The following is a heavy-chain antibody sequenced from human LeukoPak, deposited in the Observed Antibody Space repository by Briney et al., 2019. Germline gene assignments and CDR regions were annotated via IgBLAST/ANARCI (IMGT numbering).Heavy chain of an antibody. J-gene: IGHJ4*02. V-gene: IGHV1-2*02. CDR1: GYTFTGYY. CDR3: ARGLSYYDSSGHDY. D-gene: IGHD3-22*01. CDR2: INPNSGGT. Sequence: ASVKVSCKASGYTFTGYYMHWVRQAPGQGLEWMGWINPNSGGTNYAQKFQGRVTVTRDTSISTAYMELSRLRSDDTAVYYCARGLSYYDSSGHDYWGQGTLVTVSS.